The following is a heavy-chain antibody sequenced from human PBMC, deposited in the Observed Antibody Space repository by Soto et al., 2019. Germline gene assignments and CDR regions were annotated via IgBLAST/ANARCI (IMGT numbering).Heavy chain of an antibody. V-gene: IGHV3-23*01. J-gene: IGHJ4*02. CDR1: GFTFSSYA. D-gene: IGHD2-2*01. CDR2: ISGSGGST. CDR3: AKDGGLYCSSTSCPYYFDY. Sequence: GESLKISCAASGFTFSSYAMSWVRQAPGKGLEWVSAISGSGGSTYYADSVKGRFTISRDNSKNTLYLQMNSLRAEDTAVYYCAKDGGLYCSSTSCPYYFDYWGQGTLVTVSS.